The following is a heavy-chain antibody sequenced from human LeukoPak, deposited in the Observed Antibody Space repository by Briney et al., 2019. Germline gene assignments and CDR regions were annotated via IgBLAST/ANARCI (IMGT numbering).Heavy chain of an antibody. V-gene: IGHV3-30*04. Sequence: GGSPRLSCAASGFTFSSYAMHWVRQAPGKGLKWVAVISYDGSNKYYADSVKGRFTISRDNSKNTLYLQMNSLRAEDTAVYHCARDPPGIQLWFVFDYWGQGTLVTVSS. J-gene: IGHJ4*02. CDR3: ARDPPGIQLWFVFDY. D-gene: IGHD5-18*01. CDR1: GFTFSSYA. CDR2: ISYDGSNK.